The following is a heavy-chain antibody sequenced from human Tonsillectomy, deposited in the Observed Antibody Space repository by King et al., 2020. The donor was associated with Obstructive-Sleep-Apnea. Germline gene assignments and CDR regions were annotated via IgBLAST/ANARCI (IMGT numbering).Heavy chain of an antibody. Sequence: EVQLVESGGVVVQPGGSLRLSCAASGFTFDDYTMHWVRQAPGKGLEWVSLISWDGGSTYYADSVKGRFTISRDNSKNSLYLQMNSLRTEDTALYYCAKDRGYGDYGPNFDYWGQGTLVTVSS. CDR2: ISWDGGST. J-gene: IGHJ4*02. D-gene: IGHD4-17*01. CDR3: AKDRGYGDYGPNFDY. V-gene: IGHV3-43*01. CDR1: GFTFDDYT.